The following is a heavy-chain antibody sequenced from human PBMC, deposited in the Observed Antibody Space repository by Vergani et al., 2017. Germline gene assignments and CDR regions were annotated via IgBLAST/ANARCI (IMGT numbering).Heavy chain of an antibody. Sequence: QVQLVQSGAEVKKPGSSVKVSCKASGGTFSSYAISWVRQATGQGLEWMGGIIPIFGTANYAQKFQGRVTITADESTSTAYMELSSLRAEDTAVYYCARDESPGYCSGGSCSPFDIWGQGTMVTVSS. D-gene: IGHD2-15*01. CDR2: IIPIFGTA. CDR1: GGTFSSYA. V-gene: IGHV1-69*01. CDR3: ARDESPGYCSGGSCSPFDI. J-gene: IGHJ3*02.